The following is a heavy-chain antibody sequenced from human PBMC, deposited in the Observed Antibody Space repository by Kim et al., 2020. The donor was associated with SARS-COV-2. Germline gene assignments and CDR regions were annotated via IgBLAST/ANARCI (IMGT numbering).Heavy chain of an antibody. D-gene: IGHD6-25*01. CDR3: AKYGGNLAAHFDY. V-gene: IGHV4-4*09. Sequence: YNPSLKSRVTISVDTSKNQFSLNLISGTAADTAVYYCAKYGGNLAAHFDYWGQGTLVTVSS. J-gene: IGHJ4*02.